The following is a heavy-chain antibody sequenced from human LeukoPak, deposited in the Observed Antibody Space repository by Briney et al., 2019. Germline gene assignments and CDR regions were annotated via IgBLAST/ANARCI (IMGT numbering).Heavy chain of an antibody. CDR2: IKSDGSIS. Sequence: PGGSLRLSCAASGFTFSSYRMHWVRQAPGKGLVWVSRIKSDGSISSHADSVKGRFTISRDNAKNTLYLQMNSLRAEDTGVYYCARDGSSWSNWLDPWGQGTLVTVSS. CDR3: ARDGSSWSNWLDP. D-gene: IGHD6-13*01. V-gene: IGHV3-74*01. CDR1: GFTFSSYR. J-gene: IGHJ5*02.